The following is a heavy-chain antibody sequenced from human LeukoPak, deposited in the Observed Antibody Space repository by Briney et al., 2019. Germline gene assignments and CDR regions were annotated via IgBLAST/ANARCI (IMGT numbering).Heavy chain of an antibody. CDR1: GYSFTSYW. V-gene: IGHV5-51*01. J-gene: IGHJ4*02. CDR3: ARLGKDTAMVTGGYFDY. D-gene: IGHD5-18*01. Sequence: GESLKISCKGSGYSFTSYWIGWGRPMPGKGLEWVGIIYPGDSDTRYSPSFQGQVTISADQSISTAYLQWSSLKASDTAMYYCARLGKDTAMVTGGYFDYWGQGTLVTVSS. CDR2: IYPGDSDT.